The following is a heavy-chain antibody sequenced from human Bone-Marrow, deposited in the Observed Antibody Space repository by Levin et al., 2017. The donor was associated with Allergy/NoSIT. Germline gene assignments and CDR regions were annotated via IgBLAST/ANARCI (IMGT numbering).Heavy chain of an antibody. J-gene: IGHJ3*02. CDR1: GGSFSGYY. CDR2: INHSGST. Sequence: SQTLSLTCAVYGGSFSGYYWSWIRQPPGKGLEWIGEINHSGSTNYNPSLKSRVTISVDTSKNQFSLKLSSVTAADTAVYYCARSSNAFDIWGQGTMVTVSS. CDR3: ARSSNAFDI. V-gene: IGHV4-34*01.